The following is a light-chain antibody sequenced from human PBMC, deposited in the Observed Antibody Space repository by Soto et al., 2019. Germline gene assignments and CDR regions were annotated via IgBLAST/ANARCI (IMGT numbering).Light chain of an antibody. J-gene: IGKJ1*01. CDR1: QTVSSH. V-gene: IGKV3D-15*01. CDR2: GVF. Sequence: EVVMTQSPVTRSVSLGQRATLSCRASQTVSSHIAWYQQKPGQAPRLLISGVFVRATGIPGRFSGSGSGTEFTLTISSLQSEDFATYYCQQGDIWPWTFGQGTKVDIK. CDR3: QQGDIWPWT.